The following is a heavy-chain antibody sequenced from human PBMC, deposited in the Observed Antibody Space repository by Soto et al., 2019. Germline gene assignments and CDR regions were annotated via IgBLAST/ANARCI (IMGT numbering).Heavy chain of an antibody. CDR2: IYSGGNT. V-gene: IGHV3-53*01. CDR3: ARESTWIPYYLYGMDV. J-gene: IGHJ6*02. Sequence: EVQLVESGGGLIQPGGSLRLSCAASGFSVSSNYMSWVRQAPGKGLEWVAVIYSGGNTHYADSVKGRFTISRDNSKNTLYLQMNSLRAEDTAVYYCARESTWIPYYLYGMDVWGQGTTVTVSS. D-gene: IGHD5-18*01. CDR1: GFSVSSNY.